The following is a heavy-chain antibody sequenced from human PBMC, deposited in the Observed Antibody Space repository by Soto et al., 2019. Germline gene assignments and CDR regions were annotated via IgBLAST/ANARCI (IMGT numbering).Heavy chain of an antibody. J-gene: IGHJ4*02. D-gene: IGHD1-7*01. V-gene: IGHV1-69*13. CDR1: GGGNLRDYR. CDR2: IIPKLGSA. Sequence: SVQVSCKASGGGNLRDYRTTWVRQAPGQGLEWMGGIIPKLGSANYAQNFQGRVTITADESTSTVYMELRSLRSEDTAVYYCARDTGTADRYFDYWGQGTRVTVSS. CDR3: ARDTGTADRYFDY.